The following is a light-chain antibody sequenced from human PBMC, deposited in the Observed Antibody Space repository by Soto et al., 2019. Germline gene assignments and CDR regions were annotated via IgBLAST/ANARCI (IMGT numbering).Light chain of an antibody. CDR3: ATWDDSLGRYV. Sequence: QSVLTQPPSASGTPGQRVTISCSGSSSNIGADYVFWYQQLPGTAPKVLIYRNNQRPSGVPDRFSGSMSGTSASLAISGLRSEDEADYYCATWDDSLGRYVFGTGTKVTVL. V-gene: IGLV1-47*01. CDR1: SSNIGADY. CDR2: RNN. J-gene: IGLJ1*01.